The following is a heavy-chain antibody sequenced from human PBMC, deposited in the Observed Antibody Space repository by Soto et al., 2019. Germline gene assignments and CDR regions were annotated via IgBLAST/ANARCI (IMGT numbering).Heavy chain of an antibody. CDR1: GGSISSGGYY. Sequence: QVQLQESGPGLVKPSQTLSLTCTVSGGSISSGGYYWSWIRQHPGKGLEWIGYIYYSWSTYYNPSLKSRVTISVDTSKNQFSLKLSSVTAADTAVYYCARGERGYCSSTSCYRRYYYYGMDVWGQGTTVTVSS. V-gene: IGHV4-31*03. CDR3: ARGERGYCSSTSCYRRYYYYGMDV. J-gene: IGHJ6*02. CDR2: IYYSWST. D-gene: IGHD2-2*02.